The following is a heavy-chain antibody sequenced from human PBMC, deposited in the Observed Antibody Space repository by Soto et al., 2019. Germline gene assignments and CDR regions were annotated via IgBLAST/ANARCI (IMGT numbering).Heavy chain of an antibody. CDR1: GFTFSSNA. J-gene: IGHJ4*02. D-gene: IGHD5-12*01. CDR3: AKVNSGYDLVYPDY. Sequence: EVQLLESGGGLVQPGGSLRLSCAASGFTFSSNAMSWVRKAPGRGREWVSAISGSGGSTYYADSVKGRFTISRDNSKNTLYLQMNSLRAEDTAVYYCAKVNSGYDLVYPDYWGQGTLVTVSS. V-gene: IGHV3-23*01. CDR2: ISGSGGST.